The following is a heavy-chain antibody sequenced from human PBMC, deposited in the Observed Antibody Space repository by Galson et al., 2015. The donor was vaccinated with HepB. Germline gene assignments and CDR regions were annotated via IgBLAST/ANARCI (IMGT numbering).Heavy chain of an antibody. Sequence: SVKVSCKASGGTFSSYAISWVRQAPGQGLEWMGGIIPIFGTANYAQKFQGRVTITADKSTSTAYMELSSLRSEDTAVYYCARTTDSSGYGDDYWGQGTLVTVSS. CDR2: IIPIFGTA. D-gene: IGHD3-22*01. V-gene: IGHV1-69*06. CDR1: GGTFSSYA. CDR3: ARTTDSSGYGDDY. J-gene: IGHJ4*02.